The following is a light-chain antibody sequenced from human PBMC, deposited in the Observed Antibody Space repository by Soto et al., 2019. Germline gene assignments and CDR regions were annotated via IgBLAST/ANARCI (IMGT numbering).Light chain of an antibody. CDR1: SSNIGAGYD. V-gene: IGLV1-40*01. Sequence: QSVLTQPPSVSGAPGQRVTISCTGSSSNIGAGYDVHWYRQLPGTAPKLLIYGNSNRPSGVPDRFSGSKSGTSASLAITGLQAEDEAGYYCQSYDSSLSGSVFGGGTKLTV. CDR2: GNS. J-gene: IGLJ2*01. CDR3: QSYDSSLSGSV.